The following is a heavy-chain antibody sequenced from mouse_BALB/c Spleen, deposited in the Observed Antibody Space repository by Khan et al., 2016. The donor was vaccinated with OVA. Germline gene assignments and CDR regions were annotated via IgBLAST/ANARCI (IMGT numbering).Heavy chain of an antibody. J-gene: IGHJ1*01. CDR2: INTYTGEP. CDR1: AYTFTNYG. Sequence: VQLKQSGPELKKPGETVTISCKASAYTFTNYGMNWVKQAPGKGLKWMGWINTYTGEPTYTDDFKGRFSFSLETSASPSYLQINNRKKKEMATYFCARGASYWYFDVWGAGTTVTVSS. V-gene: IGHV9-1*02. CDR3: ARGASYWYFDV.